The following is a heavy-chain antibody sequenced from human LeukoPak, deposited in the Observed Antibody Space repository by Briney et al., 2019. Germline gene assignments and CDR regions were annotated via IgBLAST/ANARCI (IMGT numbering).Heavy chain of an antibody. J-gene: IGHJ4*02. Sequence: GRSLRLSCAATGFTFSNCALHWVRQAPGKGLEWVAIISHDGKNKYDADSVKGRFIISRDNSKSTLCLQMNSLRAEDTAVYYCAKQLGYCSDGSCYFPYWGQGTLVTVSS. V-gene: IGHV3-30-3*02. CDR3: AKQLGYCSDGSCYFPY. CDR1: GFTFSNCA. CDR2: ISHDGKNK. D-gene: IGHD2-15*01.